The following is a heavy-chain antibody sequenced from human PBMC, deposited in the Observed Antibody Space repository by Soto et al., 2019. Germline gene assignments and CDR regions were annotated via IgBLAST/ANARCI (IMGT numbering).Heavy chain of an antibody. CDR3: ARHFDVDPSLDQYYFDL. J-gene: IGHJ2*01. D-gene: IGHD3-9*01. V-gene: IGHV4-4*07. CDR2: IYASGRT. CDR1: GVSITPYF. Sequence: QVQLQESGPGLVKPSETLSLTCTVSGVSITPYFWCWIRQPAGKAPEWVGHIYASGRTTYNPSLKSRVTMFVSQTQVSLRLTSVTAADTAVYYSARHFDVDPSLDQYYFDLWGRGALVTVSS.